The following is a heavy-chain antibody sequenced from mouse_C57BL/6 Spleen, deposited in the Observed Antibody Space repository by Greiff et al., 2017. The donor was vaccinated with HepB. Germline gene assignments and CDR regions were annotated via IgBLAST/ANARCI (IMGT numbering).Heavy chain of an antibody. J-gene: IGHJ2*01. V-gene: IGHV1-72*01. Sequence: VQLQQSGAELVKPGASVKLSCKASGYTFTSYWMHWVKQRPGRGLEWIGRIDPNSGGTKYNEKFKSKATLTVDKPSSTAYMQLSSLPSEDSAVNDYARYYGSSSYFDYWGQGTTLTVSS. CDR2: IDPNSGGT. CDR3: ARYYGSSSYFDY. D-gene: IGHD1-1*01. CDR1: GYTFTSYW.